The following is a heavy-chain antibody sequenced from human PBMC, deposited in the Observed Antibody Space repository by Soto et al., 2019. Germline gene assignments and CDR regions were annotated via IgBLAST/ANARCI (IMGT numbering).Heavy chain of an antibody. CDR1: GGSISSGGYY. V-gene: IGHV4-61*08. Sequence: PSETLSLTCTVSGGSISSGGYYWSWIRQPPGKGLEWIGYIYHSGSTYYNPSLKSRVTISVDTSKNQFSLKLSSVTAADTAVYYCARDNGYSYGYTLDHWGQGILVTVSS. D-gene: IGHD5-18*01. CDR3: ARDNGYSYGYTLDH. J-gene: IGHJ4*02. CDR2: IYHSGST.